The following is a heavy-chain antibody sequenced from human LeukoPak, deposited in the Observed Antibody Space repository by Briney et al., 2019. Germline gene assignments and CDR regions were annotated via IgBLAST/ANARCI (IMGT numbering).Heavy chain of an antibody. D-gene: IGHD6-13*01. CDR1: GFTFSSYA. CDR2: INGSGGVT. V-gene: IGHV3-23*01. Sequence: GGSLRLSCAAPGFTFSSYALSWVRPAPGKGLERVSAINGSGGVTYYADSVRGRFTLSRDNTKNTLYLQMNNLRAEDTAVYYCAKSSSWYDAFDICGQGTMVTVSS. CDR3: AKSSSWYDAFDI. J-gene: IGHJ3*02.